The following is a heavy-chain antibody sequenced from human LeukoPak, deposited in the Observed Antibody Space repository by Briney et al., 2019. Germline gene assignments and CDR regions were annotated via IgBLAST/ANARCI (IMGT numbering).Heavy chain of an antibody. Sequence: PSETLSLTCTVSGYSINTGDYWGWIRQTPRQGLEWIGNIYHSGSTYYNPSLKSRVTILVDTSENQFSLKLISVTAADTAVYYCARLNSRAFDFDYWGQGTLVTVSS. CDR1: GYSINTGDY. V-gene: IGHV4-38-2*02. D-gene: IGHD6-13*01. CDR2: IYHSGST. J-gene: IGHJ4*02. CDR3: ARLNSRAFDFDY.